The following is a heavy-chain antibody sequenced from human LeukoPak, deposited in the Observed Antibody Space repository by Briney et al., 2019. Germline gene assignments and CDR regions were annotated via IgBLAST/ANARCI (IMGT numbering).Heavy chain of an antibody. CDR3: ARHVGHYYDSSGYYSFDY. Sequence: SESVALTRTVSGGSNSSSSYYWGWIRQPPGKGVEWVGSIYHRGTTSYNPSLKRRVTISVDTSKNQFSLKLSSVTAADTAVYYCARHVGHYYDSSGYYSFDYWGQGTLVTVSS. CDR2: IYHRGTT. V-gene: IGHV4-39*01. J-gene: IGHJ4*02. D-gene: IGHD3-22*01. CDR1: GGSNSSSSYY.